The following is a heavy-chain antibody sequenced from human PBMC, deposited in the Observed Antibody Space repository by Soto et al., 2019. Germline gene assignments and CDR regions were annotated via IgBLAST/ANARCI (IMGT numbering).Heavy chain of an antibody. J-gene: IGHJ2*01. CDR3: ARTEYSSSYWYFDL. CDR2: IYYSGST. D-gene: IGHD6-6*01. V-gene: IGHV4-31*03. Sequence: SETLSLTCTVSGCSISSGGYYWSWIRQHPGKGLEWIGYIYYSGSTYYNPSLKSRVTISVDTSKNQFSLKLSSVTAADTAVYYCARTEYSSSYWYFDLWGRGTLVTVSS. CDR1: GCSISSGGYY.